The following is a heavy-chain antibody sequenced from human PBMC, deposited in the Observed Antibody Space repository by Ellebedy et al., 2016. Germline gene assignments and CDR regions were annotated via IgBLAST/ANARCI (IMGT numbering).Heavy chain of an antibody. J-gene: IGHJ5*02. Sequence: SETLSLTXAVYGGSFSGYYWSWIRQPPGKGLEWIGEINHSGSTNYNPSLKSRVTISVDTSKNQFSLKLSSVTAADTAVYYCARGGSSWYVRSVWFNPWGQGTLVTVSS. CDR1: GGSFSGYY. CDR2: INHSGST. V-gene: IGHV4-34*01. D-gene: IGHD6-13*01. CDR3: ARGGSSWYVRSVWFNP.